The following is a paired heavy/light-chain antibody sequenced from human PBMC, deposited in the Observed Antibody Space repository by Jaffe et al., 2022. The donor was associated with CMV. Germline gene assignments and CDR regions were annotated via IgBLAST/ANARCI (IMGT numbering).Light chain of an antibody. CDR1: QSVSSY. J-gene: IGKJ1*01. V-gene: IGKV3-11*01. Sequence: EIVLTQSPATLSLSPGERATLSCRASQSVSSYLAWYQQKPGQAPRLLIYDASNRATGIPARFSGSGSGTDFTLTISSLEPEDFAVYYCQQRQGTFGQGTKVEIK. CDR2: DAS. CDR3: QQRQGT.
Heavy chain of an antibody. CDR2: IIPIFGTA. V-gene: IGHV1-69*01. CDR3: AKLAYCGGDCYYPLHY. D-gene: IGHD2-21*02. J-gene: IGHJ4*02. Sequence: QVQLVQSGAEVKKPGSSVKVSCKASGGTFSSYAISWVRQAPGQGLEWMGGIIPIFGTANYAQKFQGRVTITADESTSTAYMELSSLRSEDTAVYYCAKLAYCGGDCYYPLHYWGQGTLVTVSS. CDR1: GGTFSSYA.